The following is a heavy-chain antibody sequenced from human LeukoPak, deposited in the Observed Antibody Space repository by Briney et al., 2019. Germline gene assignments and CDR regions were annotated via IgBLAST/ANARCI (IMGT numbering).Heavy chain of an antibody. CDR2: IIPILGIA. D-gene: IGHD3-22*01. V-gene: IGHV1-69*04. J-gene: IGHJ3*02. Sequence: SVKVSCKASGGTFSSYAISWMRQAPGQGLEWMGRIIPILGIANYAQKFQGRVTITADKSTSTAYMELSSLRSEDTAVYYCARLRAVRDAFDIWGQGTMVTVSS. CDR3: ARLRAVRDAFDI. CDR1: GGTFSSYA.